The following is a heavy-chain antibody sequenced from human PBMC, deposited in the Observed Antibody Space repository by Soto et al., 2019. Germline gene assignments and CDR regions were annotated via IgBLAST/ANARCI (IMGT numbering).Heavy chain of an antibody. J-gene: IGHJ4*02. CDR3: GRGHFLSGYYSTELDY. V-gene: IGHV4-30-4*01. CDR2: IYYSGST. Sequence: SSEPLSLTCTVSGGSISSGDYYWSWIRQPPGKGLEWIGYIYYSGSTYYNPSLKSRVTISVDTSKNQFSLKLSSVTAADTAVYYWGRGHFLSGYYSTELDYWGQGTLVTVSS. D-gene: IGHD3-3*02. CDR1: GGSISSGDYY.